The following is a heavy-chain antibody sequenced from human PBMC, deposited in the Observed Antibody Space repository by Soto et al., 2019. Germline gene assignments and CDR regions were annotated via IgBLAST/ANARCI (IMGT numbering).Heavy chain of an antibody. Sequence: EVQLLESGGGLVQPGGSLRLSCAASGFTFSNYAMNWVRQAPGKGLEWVSGIRSSGGTTYYADSMKGRFTISRDNSKNTLYLQMNSLRAEDTAVYYCAKVRDGYSPFDYWGQGTLVTVSS. D-gene: IGHD4-4*01. J-gene: IGHJ4*02. CDR3: AKVRDGYSPFDY. CDR1: GFTFSNYA. CDR2: IRSSGGTT. V-gene: IGHV3-23*01.